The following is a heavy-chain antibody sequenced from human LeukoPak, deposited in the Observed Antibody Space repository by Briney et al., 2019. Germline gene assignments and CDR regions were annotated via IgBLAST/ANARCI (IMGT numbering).Heavy chain of an antibody. D-gene: IGHD1-26*01. J-gene: IGHJ6*02. Sequence: GGSLRLSCAASGFTFSSYAMHWVRQAPGKGLEWVAVISYDGSNKYYADSVKGRFTISRDNSKNTLFLQVNSLRTEDTAVYYCAKATSGSFMDFYGLAVWGQGTTVAVSS. CDR2: ISYDGSNK. CDR1: GFTFSSYA. CDR3: AKATSGSFMDFYGLAV. V-gene: IGHV3-30-3*01.